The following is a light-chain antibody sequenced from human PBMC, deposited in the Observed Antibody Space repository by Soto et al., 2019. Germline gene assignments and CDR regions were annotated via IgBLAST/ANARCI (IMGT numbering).Light chain of an antibody. Sequence: IQLTQSPSSLSASVGDRVTITCRASLAISSYLAWYQQKPGKAPKLLIYAASTLQSGVPSRFSGSGSDTDFTLTSIFLQPADFSTYYCQQLNSYPFTFGPGTKVDIK. CDR2: AAS. V-gene: IGKV1-9*01. CDR3: QQLNSYPFT. J-gene: IGKJ3*01. CDR1: LAISSY.